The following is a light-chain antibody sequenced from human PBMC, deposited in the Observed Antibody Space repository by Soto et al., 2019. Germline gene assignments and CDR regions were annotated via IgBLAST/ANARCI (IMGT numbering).Light chain of an antibody. CDR1: QSISSY. CDR3: KQYKNYPA. J-gene: IGKJ1*01. Sequence: YRASQSISSYLNWYQQKPGRAPKLLIYDAFSLESGVPSRFSGSGSETDFTLTISRPQPDDFATYYGKQYKNYPALGPGTKVDIK. CDR2: DAF. V-gene: IGKV1D-13*01.